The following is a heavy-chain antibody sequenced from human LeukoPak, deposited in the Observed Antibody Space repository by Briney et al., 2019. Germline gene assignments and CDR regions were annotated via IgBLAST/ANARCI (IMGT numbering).Heavy chain of an antibody. CDR1: GFTFSSYA. CDR3: ARGGTLFGVVPPTPRGYYYYMDV. D-gene: IGHD3-3*01. J-gene: IGHJ6*03. V-gene: IGHV3-30-3*01. CDR2: ISYDGSNK. Sequence: GGSLRLSCAASGFTFSSYAMHWVRQAPGKGLEWVALISYDGSNKYYADSVKGRFTISRDNSKNTLYLQMNSLRTEDTAVYYCARGGTLFGVVPPTPRGYYYYMDVWGKGTTVTVSS.